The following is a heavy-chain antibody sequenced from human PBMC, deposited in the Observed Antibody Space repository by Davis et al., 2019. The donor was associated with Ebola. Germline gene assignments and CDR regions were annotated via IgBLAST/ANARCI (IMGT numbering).Heavy chain of an antibody. CDR1: GFTFSSYA. CDR2: ISGSGGST. J-gene: IGHJ4*02. CDR3: AKSRVFVAAAGGSDY. V-gene: IGHV3-23*01. D-gene: IGHD6-13*01. Sequence: PGGSLRLSCVASGFTFSSYAMSWVRQAPGKGLEWVSAISGSGGSTYYADSVKGRFTISRDNSKNTLYLQMNSLRAEDTAVYYCAKSRVFVAAAGGSDYWGQGTLVTVSS.